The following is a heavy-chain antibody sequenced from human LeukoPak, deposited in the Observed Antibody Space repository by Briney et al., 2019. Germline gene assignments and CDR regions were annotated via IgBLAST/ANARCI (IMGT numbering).Heavy chain of an antibody. CDR3: ARGSSRGYSGYDDYYGMDV. D-gene: IGHD5-12*01. CDR2: INHSGST. J-gene: IGHJ6*02. CDR1: GGSFSGYY. Sequence: SETLSLTCAVYGGSFSGYYWSWIRQPPGKGLEWIGEINHSGSTNYNPSLKSRVAISVDTSKNQFSLKLSSVTAADTAVYYCARGSSRGYSGYDDYYGMDVWGQGTTVAVSS. V-gene: IGHV4-34*01.